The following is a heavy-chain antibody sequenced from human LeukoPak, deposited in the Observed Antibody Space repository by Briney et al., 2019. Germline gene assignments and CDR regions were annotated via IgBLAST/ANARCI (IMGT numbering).Heavy chain of an antibody. CDR1: GYTFTVKY. Sequence: ASVKVSCKASGYTFTVKYMHWVRQAAGQGLEWMGWINPNSGGAKYAQKFQDRVTMTRDTSISTAYMGLSRLRSDDTAVYYCAKGRVVAGSKSLTYHWLDPWGQGTLVTVSS. J-gene: IGHJ5*02. CDR2: INPNSGGA. V-gene: IGHV1-2*02. D-gene: IGHD6-19*01. CDR3: AKGRVVAGSKSLTYHWLDP.